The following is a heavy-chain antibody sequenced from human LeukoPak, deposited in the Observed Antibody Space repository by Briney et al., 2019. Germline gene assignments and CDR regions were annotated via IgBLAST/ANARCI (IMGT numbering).Heavy chain of an antibody. CDR3: ASGGLYYYYGMDV. V-gene: IGHV4-34*01. Sequence: SETLSLTCAVYGGSFSGYYWSWIRQPPGKGLEWIGEINHSGSTSYNPSLKSRVTISVDTSKNQFSLKLSSVTAADTAVYYCASGGLYYYYGMDVWGQGTTVTVSS. J-gene: IGHJ6*02. CDR1: GGSFSGYY. CDR2: INHSGST.